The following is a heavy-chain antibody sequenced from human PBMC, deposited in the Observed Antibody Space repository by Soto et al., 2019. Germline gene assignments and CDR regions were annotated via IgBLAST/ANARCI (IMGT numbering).Heavy chain of an antibody. CDR3: ALYYYHRSPYDAFDI. CDR2: IVVGSGNT. D-gene: IGHD3-10*01. CDR1: GLTFTSSA. J-gene: IGHJ3*02. V-gene: IGHV1-58*01. Sequence: GASGTVYCRVAGLTFTSSAVQWARSARGQGLEWIGWIVVGSGNTNYAQKLQGRVTMPTTTSTSTAYMELRSLRSDDTAVYYCALYYYHRSPYDAFDIWGQGTMVTVSS.